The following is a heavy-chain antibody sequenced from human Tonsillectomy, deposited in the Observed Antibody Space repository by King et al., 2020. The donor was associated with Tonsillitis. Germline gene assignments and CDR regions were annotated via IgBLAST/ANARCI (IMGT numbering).Heavy chain of an antibody. V-gene: IGHV1-2*02. CDR3: AREAGLI. Sequence: QLVQSGAEVKKPGASVKVSCRTSGYTFTAYYIHWVRQAPGQGLEWMGLINPKSGGTNYAQNFQGRVTMTRDTSITTVYMELSGLKSDDTAVYYCAREAGLIWGQGTMVTVSS. D-gene: IGHD3-16*01. CDR1: GYTFTAYY. CDR2: INPKSGGT. J-gene: IGHJ3*02.